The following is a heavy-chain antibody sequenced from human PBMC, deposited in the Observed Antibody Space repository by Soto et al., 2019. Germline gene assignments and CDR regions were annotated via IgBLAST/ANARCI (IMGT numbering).Heavy chain of an antibody. D-gene: IGHD3-22*01. V-gene: IGHV4-31*03. CDR3: ARMSRGYYETSAYVLFDY. Sequence: QVQLQESGPGLVKPSQTLSLTCSVSGGSISSGSYYWSWIRQHPGKGLEWIGYIYYSGNTYYSPSLKSRVVISVDTSKNQFSLKLSSVTAADTAVYYCARMSRGYYETSAYVLFDYWGQGTLVTVSS. CDR1: GGSISSGSYY. CDR2: IYYSGNT. J-gene: IGHJ4*02.